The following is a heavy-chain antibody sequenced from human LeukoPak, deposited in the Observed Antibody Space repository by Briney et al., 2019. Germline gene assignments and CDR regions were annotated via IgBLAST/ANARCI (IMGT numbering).Heavy chain of an antibody. CDR3: VRVLRYGSGSYMGYYFDY. V-gene: IGHV3-48*03. CDR1: GFTFSSYE. Sequence: PGGSLRLSCAASGFTFSSYEMNWVRQAPGKGLEWVSYISSSGSTIYYADSVKGRFTISRDNAKNSLYLQMNSLRAEDTAVYYCVRVLRYGSGSYMGYYFDYWGQGTLVTVSS. D-gene: IGHD3-10*01. CDR2: ISSSGSTI. J-gene: IGHJ4*02.